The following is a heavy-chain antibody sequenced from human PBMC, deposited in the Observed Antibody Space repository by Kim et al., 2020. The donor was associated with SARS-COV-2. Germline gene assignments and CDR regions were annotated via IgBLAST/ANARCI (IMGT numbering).Heavy chain of an antibody. CDR1: GYTLTELS. J-gene: IGHJ3*02. CDR2: FDPEDGET. D-gene: IGHD3-3*01. CDR3: ATGPVLRFHSLEYAFDI. V-gene: IGHV1-24*01. Sequence: ASVKVSCKVSGYTLTELSMHWVRQAPGKGLEWMGGFDPEDGETIYAQKFQGRVTMTEDTSTDTAYMELSSLRSEDTAVYYCATGPVLRFHSLEYAFDIWGQGTMVTVSS.